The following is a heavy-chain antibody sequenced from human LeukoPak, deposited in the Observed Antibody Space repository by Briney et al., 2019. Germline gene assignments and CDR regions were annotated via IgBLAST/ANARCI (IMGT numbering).Heavy chain of an antibody. Sequence: SETLSLTCTVSGGYISTYYWSWIRQPPGKGLEWIGYIFYSGSTTYNPSLRSRVTISLDTSKNQFSLKLTSVTAADTAVYYCASHPYSEVGRVDYWGQGTLVTVSS. CDR3: ASHPYSEVGRVDY. V-gene: IGHV4-59*01. D-gene: IGHD3-10*01. CDR1: GGYISTYY. J-gene: IGHJ4*02. CDR2: IFYSGST.